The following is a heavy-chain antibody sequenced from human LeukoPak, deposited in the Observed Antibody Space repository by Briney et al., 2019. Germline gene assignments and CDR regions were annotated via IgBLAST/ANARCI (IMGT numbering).Heavy chain of an antibody. J-gene: IGHJ6*02. CDR1: GFTFSTYS. D-gene: IGHD4-17*01. Sequence: GGSLRLSCAASGFTFSTYSMNWVRQAPGKGLEWVSYISSSSSTIYYADSVKGRLTISRDNAKNTLYLQMNSLRAEDTAVYYCARERRTTVTRGLSGMDVWGQGTTVTVSS. CDR2: ISSSSSTI. CDR3: ARERRTTVTRGLSGMDV. V-gene: IGHV3-48*01.